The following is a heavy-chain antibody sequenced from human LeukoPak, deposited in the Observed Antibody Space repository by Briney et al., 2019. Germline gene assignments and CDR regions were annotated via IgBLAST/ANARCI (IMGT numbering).Heavy chain of an antibody. D-gene: IGHD3-10*01. V-gene: IGHV3-30*18. Sequence: GGSLRLSCAASGFTFSSYGMHWVREAPGKGLEWVAVISYDGSNKYYADSVKGRFTISRDNSKNTLYLQMNSLRPEDTAVYYCAKDLISMVRGVITALDYSGQGTLVTVSS. CDR3: AKDLISMVRGVITALDY. CDR2: ISYDGSNK. J-gene: IGHJ4*02. CDR1: GFTFSSYG.